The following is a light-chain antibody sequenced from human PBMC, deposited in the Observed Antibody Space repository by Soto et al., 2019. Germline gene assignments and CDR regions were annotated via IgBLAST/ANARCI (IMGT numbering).Light chain of an antibody. CDR1: SSDIGGYNY. J-gene: IGLJ2*01. V-gene: IGLV2-14*01. Sequence: QSALTQPASVSGSPGQSITIPCTGTSSDIGGYNYVSWYQQHPGKAPKLMIYDVTNRPSGLSNRFSGSKSGNTASLTISGLQTEDEADYYCSSYIRISTGVVFGGGTKLTVL. CDR3: SSYIRISTGVV. CDR2: DVT.